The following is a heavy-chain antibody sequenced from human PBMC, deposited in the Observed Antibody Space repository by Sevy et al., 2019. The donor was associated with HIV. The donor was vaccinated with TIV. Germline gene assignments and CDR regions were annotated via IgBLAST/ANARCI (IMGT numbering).Heavy chain of an antibody. D-gene: IGHD3-16*02. CDR2: LWYDGSNK. V-gene: IGHV3-33*01. CDR3: ARAWGSYRYARLDY. Sequence: GGSLRLSCAASAFSFSSYGMHWVRQAPGKGLEWVAVLWYDGSNKYYGDSVKGRFTISRDNSKNTLYLQMNSLRADDTAMYYCARAWGSYRYARLDYWGQGTLVTVSS. CDR1: AFSFSSYG. J-gene: IGHJ4*02.